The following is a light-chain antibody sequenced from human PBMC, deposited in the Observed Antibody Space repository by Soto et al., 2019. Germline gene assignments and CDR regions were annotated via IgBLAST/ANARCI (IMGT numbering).Light chain of an antibody. CDR3: QQSYSTPWT. V-gene: IGKV1-39*01. CDR1: QSISSY. J-gene: IGKJ1*01. CDR2: AAS. Sequence: DIQMTQSPSSLSASVGDRVTITCRARQSISSYLNWYQQKPGKAPKLLIYAASRLQSGVPSRFSGSGSGTDFTLNISSLQSEDFATYYCQQSYSTPWTFGQGTKVDIK.